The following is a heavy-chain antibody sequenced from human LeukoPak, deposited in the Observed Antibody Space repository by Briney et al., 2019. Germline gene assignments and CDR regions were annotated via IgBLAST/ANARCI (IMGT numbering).Heavy chain of an antibody. D-gene: IGHD6-6*01. CDR2: ISYDGNNK. CDR3: ARGAPERISSSTNYYFDY. Sequence: GRSLRLSCAASGFTFSSYAMYWVRQAPGKGLERVAVISYDGNNKYYADSVKGRFTISRDDSKNTLSLQMNSLRAEDTAVYYCARGAPERISSSTNYYFDYWGQGTLVTVSS. J-gene: IGHJ4*02. CDR1: GFTFSSYA. V-gene: IGHV3-30-3*01.